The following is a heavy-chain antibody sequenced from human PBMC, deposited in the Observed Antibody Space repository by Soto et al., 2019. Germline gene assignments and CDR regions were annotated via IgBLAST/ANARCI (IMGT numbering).Heavy chain of an antibody. V-gene: IGHV2-5*02. Sequence: QITLKESGPTLVIPAQPLTLTCDFSGFSLSTYHMGVAWIRQPPGEALEWVALIYWDGDKRYSPSLKDRLAISKDTSSNQVVLTITNMDPGDTATYFCAHAGDYDLLTFDHWGPGTLVTVSS. D-gene: IGHD4-17*01. CDR2: IYWDGDK. CDR3: AHAGDYDLLTFDH. CDR1: GFSLSTYHMG. J-gene: IGHJ4*02.